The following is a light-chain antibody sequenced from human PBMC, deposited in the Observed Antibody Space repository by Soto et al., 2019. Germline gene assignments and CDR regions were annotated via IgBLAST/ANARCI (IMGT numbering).Light chain of an antibody. Sequence: EIVLTHSPGTLSLSPGERATLSCRASQSVSSSYLAWYQQKPGQAPRLLIYGASSRATGIPDRFSGSGSGTDFTLTISRLEPEGFAVYYCQQYGSSPTWTFGQGTKVEIK. CDR1: QSVSSSY. V-gene: IGKV3-20*01. CDR2: GAS. J-gene: IGKJ1*01. CDR3: QQYGSSPTWT.